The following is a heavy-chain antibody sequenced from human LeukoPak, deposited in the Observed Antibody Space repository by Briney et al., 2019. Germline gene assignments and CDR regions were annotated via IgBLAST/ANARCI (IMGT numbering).Heavy chain of an antibody. V-gene: IGHV3-33*01. D-gene: IGHD2/OR15-2a*01. CDR3: ARDQALYFSYGDY. Sequence: PGGSLRLSCAASGFTFSNYGMHWVRQALGKGLEWLAAIFYDGSNKYYADTVKGRFTISRDNSKNTLYLQVNSLTAEDTAVYYCARDQALYFSYGDYWGQGTLVTVSS. CDR2: IFYDGSNK. J-gene: IGHJ4*02. CDR1: GFTFSNYG.